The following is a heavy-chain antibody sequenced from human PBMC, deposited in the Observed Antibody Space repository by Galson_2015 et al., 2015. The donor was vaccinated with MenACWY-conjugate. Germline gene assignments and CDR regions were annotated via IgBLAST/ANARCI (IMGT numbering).Heavy chain of an antibody. CDR1: GSSFTSYW. CDR3: ARAQVLRFLEWPPDY. J-gene: IGHJ4*02. Sequence: QSGAEVKKPGESLKISCKGSGSSFTSYWIGWVRQMPGKGLEWMGIIYPGDSDTRYSPSFQGQVTISADKSISTAYLQWSSLKASDTAMYYCARAQVLRFLEWPPDYWGQGTLVTVSS. CDR2: IYPGDSDT. D-gene: IGHD3-3*01. V-gene: IGHV5-51*01.